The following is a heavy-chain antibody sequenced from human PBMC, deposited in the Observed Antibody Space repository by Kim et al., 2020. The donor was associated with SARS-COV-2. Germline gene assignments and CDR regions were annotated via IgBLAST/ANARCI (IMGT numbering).Heavy chain of an antibody. V-gene: IGHV1-24*01. J-gene: IGHJ6*02. CDR3: ATAVAVAGTSSEYYYYYGRDA. CDR1: GYTLTELS. D-gene: IGHD6-19*01. CDR2: FDPEDGET. Sequence: ASVKVSCKVSGYTLTELSMHWVRQAPGKGLEWMGGFDPEDGETIYAQKLQGRVTMTEDTSTDTAYMERSSLRSEETAVDYCATAVAVAGTSSEYYYYYGRDAWAQGTTVIVSS.